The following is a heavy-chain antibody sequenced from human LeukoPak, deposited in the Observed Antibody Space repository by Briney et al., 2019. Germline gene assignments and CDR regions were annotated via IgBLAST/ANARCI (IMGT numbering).Heavy chain of an antibody. V-gene: IGHV4-59*01. J-gene: IGHJ4*02. Sequence: SETLSLTYTVSDDSISDYYRGWIRQPPGKGLEWIGYFHNSGTSTYNPSLKSRVTISADTSKNQFSLKLNSLTTADTAVYYCTRGAGWLIDYWGQGILVTVSS. CDR3: TRGAGWLIDY. D-gene: IGHD3-16*01. CDR2: FHNSGTS. CDR1: DDSISDYY.